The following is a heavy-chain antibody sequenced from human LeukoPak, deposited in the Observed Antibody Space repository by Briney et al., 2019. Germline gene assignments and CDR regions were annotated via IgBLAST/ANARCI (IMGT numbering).Heavy chain of an antibody. J-gene: IGHJ4*02. CDR3: ARSWGGSFDY. CDR2: IYYSGST. CDR1: GGSISSSSYY. Sequence: SETLSLTCTVSGGSISSSSYYWGWIRQPPGKGLEWIGSIYYSGSTYYNPSLKSRVTISVDTSKNQFSLKLSSVTAADTAVYYCARSWGGSFDYWGQGTLVTVSS. V-gene: IGHV4-39*07. D-gene: IGHD2-15*01.